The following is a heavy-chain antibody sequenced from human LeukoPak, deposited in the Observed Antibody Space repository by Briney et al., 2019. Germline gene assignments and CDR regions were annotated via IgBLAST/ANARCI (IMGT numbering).Heavy chain of an antibody. CDR2: IYYSGST. Sequence: SETLSLTCTVSGGSISSSSYYWGWIRQPPGKGLEWIGIIYYSGSTTYSPSLKSRVTISVDTSKSQFSLKLSSVTAADTAVYYCARYSSSSGWFDPWGQGTLVTVSS. J-gene: IGHJ5*02. V-gene: IGHV4-39*01. D-gene: IGHD6-6*01. CDR3: ARYSSSSGWFDP. CDR1: GGSISSSSYY.